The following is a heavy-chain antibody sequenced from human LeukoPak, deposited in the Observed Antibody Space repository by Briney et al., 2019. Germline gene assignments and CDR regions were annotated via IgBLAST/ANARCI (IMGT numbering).Heavy chain of an antibody. V-gene: IGHV3-30*18. CDR2: ISYDGSNK. J-gene: IGHJ6*02. D-gene: IGHD5-12*01. CDR1: GFTFSSYG. Sequence: TGGSLRLSCAASGFTFSSYGMHWVRQAPGKGLEWVAVISYDGSNKYYADSVKGRFTISKDNSKNTLYLQMNSLRAEDTAVYYCAKEVATSPYYYGMDVWGQGTTVTVSS. CDR3: AKEVATSPYYYGMDV.